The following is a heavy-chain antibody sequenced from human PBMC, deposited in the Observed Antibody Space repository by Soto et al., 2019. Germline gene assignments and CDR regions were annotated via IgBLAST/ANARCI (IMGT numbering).Heavy chain of an antibody. D-gene: IGHD1-26*01. CDR2: IKSKTDGGTT. CDR1: GFTFSNAW. V-gene: IGHV3-15*01. CDR3: TTVGDRSGSYYDY. Sequence: PRLSCAASGFTFSNAWMSWVRQAPGKGLEWVGRIKSKTDGGTTDYAAPVKGRFTISRDDSKNTLYLQMNSLKTEDTAVYYCTTVGDRSGSYYDYWGQGTLVTVSS. J-gene: IGHJ4*02.